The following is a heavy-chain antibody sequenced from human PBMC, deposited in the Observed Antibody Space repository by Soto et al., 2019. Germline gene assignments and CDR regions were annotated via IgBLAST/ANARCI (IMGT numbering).Heavy chain of an antibody. V-gene: IGHV3-30-3*01. CDR3: ARGGYYFYCSGYSNWFDP. Sequence: QVQLVESGGGVVQPGRSLRLSCAASGFTFSSYAMHWVRQAPGKGLEWVAVISYDGSNKYYADSVKGRFTISRDNSKNTLYLQMNCLRAEDTAVNYCARGGYYFYCSGYSNWFDPWGQGTLVTVSS. CDR2: ISYDGSNK. CDR1: GFTFSSYA. D-gene: IGHD3-22*01. J-gene: IGHJ5*02.